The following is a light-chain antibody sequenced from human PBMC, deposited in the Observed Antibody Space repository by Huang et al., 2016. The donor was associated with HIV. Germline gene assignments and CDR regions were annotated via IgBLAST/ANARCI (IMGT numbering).Light chain of an antibody. CDR3: QQTYSTPWT. J-gene: IGKJ1*01. CDR2: GAS. Sequence: DIQMPQSPSSLSASIGDRVTISCRASQSISSYLNWYQQKAGKAPGLLIYGASSLQSGVPSRFSGIGSGTVFALTISSLQPEDFATYFCQQTYSTPWTFGQGTKVEVK. V-gene: IGKV1-39*01. CDR1: QSISSY.